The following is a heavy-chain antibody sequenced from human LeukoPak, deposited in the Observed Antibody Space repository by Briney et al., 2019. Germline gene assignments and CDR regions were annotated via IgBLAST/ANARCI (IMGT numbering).Heavy chain of an antibody. Sequence: SGGSLRLSCAASGFTFSSYGMHWVHQAPGKGLEWVAFIRYDGSNKYYADSVKGRFTISRDNSKNTLYLQMNSLRAEDTAVYYCAKDPFEEYYFDYWGQGTLVTVSS. CDR2: IRYDGSNK. J-gene: IGHJ4*02. V-gene: IGHV3-30*02. CDR1: GFTFSSYG. CDR3: AKDPFEEYYFDY. D-gene: IGHD3-10*01.